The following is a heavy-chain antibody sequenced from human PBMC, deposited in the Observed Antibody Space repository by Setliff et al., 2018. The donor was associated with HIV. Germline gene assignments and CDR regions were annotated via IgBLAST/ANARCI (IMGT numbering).Heavy chain of an antibody. CDR1: GDSIRGYY. V-gene: IGHV4-59*08. CDR3: ASLFHDTSAPWLYYFDY. J-gene: IGHJ4*02. CDR2: VFYTGFA. D-gene: IGHD3-22*01. Sequence: SLTCTVSGDSIRGYYWSWIRQPPGKGLEWMGYVFYTGFAAYNPSLKSRLTISVDTSKSQFSLRLTSVTAADTAIYYCASLFHDTSAPWLYYFDYWGQGTLVTVSS.